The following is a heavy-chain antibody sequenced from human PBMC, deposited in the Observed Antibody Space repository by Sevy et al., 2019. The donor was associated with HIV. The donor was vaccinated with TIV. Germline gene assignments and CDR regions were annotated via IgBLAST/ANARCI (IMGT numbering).Heavy chain of an antibody. CDR3: VREAIVSPDAFDI. Sequence: GGSLRLSCAASGFIFSDYYMNWIRQAPGKGLEWVSYISSTSGSDIYYADSVKGRFTISRDNAKNSLYLQMNSLRAEDTAVYYCVREAIVSPDAFDIWGQGTMVTVSS. D-gene: IGHD2-15*01. V-gene: IGHV3-11*01. CDR1: GFIFSDYY. J-gene: IGHJ3*02. CDR2: ISSTSGSDI.